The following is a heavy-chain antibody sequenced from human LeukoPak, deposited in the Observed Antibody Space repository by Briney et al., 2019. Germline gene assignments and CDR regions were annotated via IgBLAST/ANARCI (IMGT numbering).Heavy chain of an antibody. CDR3: ARSRDFIDY. J-gene: IGHJ4*02. V-gene: IGHV3-11*01. D-gene: IGHD2-2*01. Sequence: GGSLRLSCAASGFTLSEYYMSWIRQAPGKGLEWVSYSSSSGSTIYYADSVKGRFAISRDNAKNSLYLQMNSLRAEDTAVYYCARSRDFIDYWGQGTLVTVSS. CDR2: SSSSGSTI. CDR1: GFTLSEYY.